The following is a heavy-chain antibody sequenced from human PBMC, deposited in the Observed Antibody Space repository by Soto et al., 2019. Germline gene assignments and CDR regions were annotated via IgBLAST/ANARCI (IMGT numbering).Heavy chain of an antibody. CDR1: GLSLSTSGVG. Sequence: QITLKETGPTLVNPTQNLTLTCTSSGLSLSTSGVGVGWFRQSQGQALEWLPHIYWDDDKRYSPSLKSKLTITKDTSKNQVDLTITDMDPVDMATYSCEHLWFGTVLYFDFWGQGTLVTVSS. CDR3: EHLWFGTVLYFDF. D-gene: IGHD3-10*01. CDR2: IYWDDDK. V-gene: IGHV2-5*02. J-gene: IGHJ4*02.